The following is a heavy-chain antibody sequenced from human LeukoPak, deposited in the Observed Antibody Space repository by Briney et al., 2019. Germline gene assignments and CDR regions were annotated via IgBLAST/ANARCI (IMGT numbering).Heavy chain of an antibody. D-gene: IGHD3-10*01. V-gene: IGHV4-39*07. CDR1: GGSISSSSYY. Sequence: SETLSLTCTVSGGSISSSSYYWGWIRQPPGKGLEWIGSIYYSGSTYYNPSLKSRVTISVDTSKNQFSLKLSSVTAADTAVYYCARATSGSYYKSKYPDYWGQGTLVTVSS. CDR2: IYYSGST. J-gene: IGHJ4*02. CDR3: ARATSGSYYKSKYPDY.